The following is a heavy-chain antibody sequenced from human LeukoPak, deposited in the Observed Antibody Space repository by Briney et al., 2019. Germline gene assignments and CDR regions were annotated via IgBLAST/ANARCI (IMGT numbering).Heavy chain of an antibody. CDR2: IYSGGST. Sequence: PGGSLRLSCAVSGFTVSSNYMSWVRQAPGKGLEWISVIYSGGSTYYADSVKGRFTISRDNSKNTLYLQMNSLKTEDTAVYYCTTVTLIAYCGGDCYDFDYWGQGTLVTVSS. D-gene: IGHD2-21*02. CDR3: TTVTLIAYCGGDCYDFDY. V-gene: IGHV3-53*01. J-gene: IGHJ4*02. CDR1: GFTVSSNY.